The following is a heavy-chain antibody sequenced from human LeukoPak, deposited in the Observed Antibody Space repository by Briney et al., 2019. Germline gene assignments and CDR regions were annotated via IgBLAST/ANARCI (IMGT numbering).Heavy chain of an antibody. D-gene: IGHD3-3*01. CDR1: GYTFTGYY. J-gene: IGHJ5*02. CDR2: INPNSGGT. CDR3: EREDDFWSGYSGWFDP. Sequence: ASVKVSCKASGYTFTGYYMHWVRQAPGQGLEWMGWINPNSGGTNYAQKFQGRVTMTRDTSISTAYMEPSRLRSDDTAVYYCEREDDFWSGYSGWFDPWGQGTLVTVSS. V-gene: IGHV1-2*02.